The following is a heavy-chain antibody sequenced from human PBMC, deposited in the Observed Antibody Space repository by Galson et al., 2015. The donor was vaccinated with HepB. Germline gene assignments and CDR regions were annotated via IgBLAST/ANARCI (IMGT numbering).Heavy chain of an antibody. CDR1: GGSISSYY. CDR2: IYYSGST. D-gene: IGHD1-26*01. CDR3: AAGIVGATFDY. Sequence: LSLTCTVSGGSISSYYWSWIRQPPGKGLEWIGYIYYSGSTNYNPSLKSRVTISVDTSKNQFSLKLSSVTAADTAVYYCAAGIVGATFDYWGQGTLVTVSS. V-gene: IGHV4-59*01. J-gene: IGHJ4*02.